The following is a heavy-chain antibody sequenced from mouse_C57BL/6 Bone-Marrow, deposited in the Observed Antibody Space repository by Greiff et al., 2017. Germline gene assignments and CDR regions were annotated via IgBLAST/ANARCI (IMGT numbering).Heavy chain of an antibody. CDR2: IDPSDSYT. CDR3: ARMVTTRDYAMDY. CDR1: AYTFTSYW. J-gene: IGHJ4*01. V-gene: IGHV1-59*01. Sequence: QVQLQQPGAELVRPGTSVKLSCKASAYTFTSYWMHWVKQRPGQGLEWIGVIDPSDSYTNYNQKFKGKATLTVDTSSSTAYMQLSSLTSEDSAVYYCARMVTTRDYAMDYWGQGTSVTVSS. D-gene: IGHD2-2*01.